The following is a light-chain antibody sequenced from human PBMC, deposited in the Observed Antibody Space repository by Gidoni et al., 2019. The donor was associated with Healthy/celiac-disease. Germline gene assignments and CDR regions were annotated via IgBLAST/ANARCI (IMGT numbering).Light chain of an antibody. CDR3: LQDYNYPYT. V-gene: IGKV1-6*01. Sequence: AIQMTQLPSSLSASVGDRVTITCRASQGIRNDLGWYQQKPGKAPKLLIYAASSLQSGVPSRFRGSGSGTDFTLTISSLQPEDFATYYCLQDYNYPYTFGQGTKLEIK. CDR1: QGIRND. J-gene: IGKJ2*01. CDR2: AAS.